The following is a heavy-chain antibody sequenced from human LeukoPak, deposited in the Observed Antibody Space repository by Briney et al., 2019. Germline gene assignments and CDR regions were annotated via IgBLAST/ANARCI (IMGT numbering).Heavy chain of an antibody. J-gene: IGHJ4*02. V-gene: IGHV3-23*01. Sequence: PGASLRLSCAASGFTFSSYAMSWVRQAPGKGLEWVSAISGSGGSTYYAASVKGRFTISRDNSKNTLYLQMDSLRAEDTAVYYCASRHSGYDSVRYWGQGTLVTVSS. D-gene: IGHD5-12*01. CDR1: GFTFSSYA. CDR3: ASRHSGYDSVRY. CDR2: ISGSGGST.